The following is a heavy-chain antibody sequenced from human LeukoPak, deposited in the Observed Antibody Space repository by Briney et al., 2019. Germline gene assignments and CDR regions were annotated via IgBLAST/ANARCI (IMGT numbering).Heavy chain of an antibody. J-gene: IGHJ1*01. CDR3: ARVRDYYDSRGYYFEYFDH. CDR2: ISFSGSYI. V-gene: IGHV3-21*04. D-gene: IGHD3-22*01. CDR1: GFTFTTYG. Sequence: PGGSLRLSCAASGFTFTTYGFNWVRQAPGKGLEWVSSISFSGSYIYYADSVKGRFTISRDNAKNSVYLQMNSLRAEDTAVYYCARVRDYYDSRGYYFEYFDHWGQGTLVTVSS.